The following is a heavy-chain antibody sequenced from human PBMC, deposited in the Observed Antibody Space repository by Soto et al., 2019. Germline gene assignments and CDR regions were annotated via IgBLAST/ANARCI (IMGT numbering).Heavy chain of an antibody. CDR3: AKDIAVAGRARNYFDY. J-gene: IGHJ4*02. D-gene: IGHD6-19*01. CDR2: ISWNSGSI. V-gene: IGHV3-9*01. Sequence: GGSLRLSCAASGFTFDDYAMHWVRQAPGKGLEWVSGISWNSGSIGYADSVKGRFTISRDNAKNSLYLQMNSLRAEGTALYYCAKDIAVAGRARNYFDYWGQGTLVTVSS. CDR1: GFTFDDYA.